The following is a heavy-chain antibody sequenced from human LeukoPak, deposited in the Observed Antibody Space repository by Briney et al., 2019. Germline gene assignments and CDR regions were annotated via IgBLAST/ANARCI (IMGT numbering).Heavy chain of an antibody. V-gene: IGHV3-9*01. Sequence: GGSLRLSCAASGFTFDDYAMHWVRQAPGKGLELVSGISWNSGSIGYADSVKGRFTISRDNAKNSLYLQMNSLRAEDTALYYCAKGLYGSGVSTWFDPWGQGTLVTVSS. D-gene: IGHD3-10*01. J-gene: IGHJ5*02. CDR2: ISWNSGSI. CDR1: GFTFDDYA. CDR3: AKGLYGSGVSTWFDP.